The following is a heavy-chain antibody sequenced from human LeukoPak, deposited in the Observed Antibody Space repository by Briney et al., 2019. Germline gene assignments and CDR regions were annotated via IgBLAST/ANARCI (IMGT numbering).Heavy chain of an antibody. CDR2: ISGSGGST. Sequence: PGGSLRLSCAASGFTFSSYAMSWDRQAPGQGLEWVSAISGSGGSTYYADSVKGRFTISRDNSKSTLILQMNSLRVEDTALYYCTKRVKYGGTWDHFADWGQGTLVTVSS. CDR1: GFTFSSYA. CDR3: TKRVKYGGTWDHFAD. V-gene: IGHV3-23*01. J-gene: IGHJ4*02. D-gene: IGHD1-26*01.